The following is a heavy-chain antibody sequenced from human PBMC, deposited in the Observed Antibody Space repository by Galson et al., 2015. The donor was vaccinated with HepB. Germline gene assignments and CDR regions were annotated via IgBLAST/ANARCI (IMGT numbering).Heavy chain of an antibody. CDR2: IYYTGST. J-gene: IGHJ4*02. CDR1: GDSISSYY. Sequence: ETLSLTCTVSGDSISSYYWSWIRQPPGKGLEWIGYIYYTGSTKYNPSLKSRVTISVDTSTNQFSLKVSSVTAADTAVYYCAREVGGTWNFDYWGQGILVTVSS. D-gene: IGHD1-26*01. CDR3: AREVGGTWNFDY. V-gene: IGHV4-59*01.